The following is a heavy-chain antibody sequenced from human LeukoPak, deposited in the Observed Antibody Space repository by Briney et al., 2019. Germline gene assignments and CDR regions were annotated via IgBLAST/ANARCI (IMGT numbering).Heavy chain of an antibody. CDR2: ISSSRSYI. CDR3: ARDLPDEVPSFDX. CDR1: GFTFSSYS. Sequence: NPGGSLRLSCAASGFTFSSYSMNWVRQAPGKGLEWVSSISSSRSYIYYVDSVKGRFTISRDNAKNSLYLQMNSLRAEDTAVYYCARDLPDEVPSFDXWGRXXLVT. D-gene: IGHD1-1*01. V-gene: IGHV3-21*01. J-gene: IGHJ2*01.